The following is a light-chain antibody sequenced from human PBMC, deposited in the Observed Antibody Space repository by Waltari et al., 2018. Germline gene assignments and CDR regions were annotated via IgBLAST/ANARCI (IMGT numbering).Light chain of an antibody. Sequence: EIVLTQSPATLSLSPGERATLSCRASQSVSTSLAWYQPKPGQAPRLLIYDASTRGTGVPARFSGGGSGTDFTLTISSLEPGDFAVYYCQQRSNWPPSFGPGTKVDIK. CDR1: QSVSTS. J-gene: IGKJ3*01. CDR2: DAS. V-gene: IGKV3-11*01. CDR3: QQRSNWPPS.